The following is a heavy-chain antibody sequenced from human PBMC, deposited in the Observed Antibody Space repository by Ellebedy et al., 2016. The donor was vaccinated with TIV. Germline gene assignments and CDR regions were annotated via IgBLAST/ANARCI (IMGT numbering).Heavy chain of an antibody. Sequence: PGGSLRLSCAASGFTFSSYSMNWVRQAPGKGLEWVSSISSSSSYIYYADSVKGRFTISRDNAKNSLYLQMNSLRAEDTAVYYCARGRYDILTGYYDYWGQGTLVTVSS. CDR2: ISSSSSYI. D-gene: IGHD3-9*01. CDR3: ARGRYDILTGYYDY. V-gene: IGHV3-21*01. J-gene: IGHJ4*02. CDR1: GFTFSSYS.